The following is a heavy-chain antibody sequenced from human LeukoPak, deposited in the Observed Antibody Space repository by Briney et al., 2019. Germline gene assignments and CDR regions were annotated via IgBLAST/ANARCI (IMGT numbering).Heavy chain of an antibody. Sequence: GGSLRLSCAASGFTFSSYGMHWVRQAPGKGLEWVAVIWYDGSNKYYADSVKGRFTISRDNSKNTLYLQMNSLRAEDTAVYYCARAGRGWFGSMDVWGQGTTVTVSS. CDR3: ARAGRGWFGSMDV. V-gene: IGHV3-33*01. CDR2: IWYDGSNK. CDR1: GFTFSSYG. D-gene: IGHD3-10*01. J-gene: IGHJ6*02.